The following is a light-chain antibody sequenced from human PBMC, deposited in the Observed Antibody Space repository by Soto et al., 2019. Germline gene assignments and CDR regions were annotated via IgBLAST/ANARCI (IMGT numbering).Light chain of an antibody. J-gene: IGKJ5*01. CDR2: TAS. CDR3: QQRNSYPIT. Sequence: DIQLTQSPSFLSASVGDRVTITCPASQGISSYLAWYQQKPGKAPNLLIHTASTLQSGVPSRFSGSGSGTEFTLTISSLQPEDFASYFCQQRNSYPITFGQGTRLEIK. CDR1: QGISSY. V-gene: IGKV1-9*01.